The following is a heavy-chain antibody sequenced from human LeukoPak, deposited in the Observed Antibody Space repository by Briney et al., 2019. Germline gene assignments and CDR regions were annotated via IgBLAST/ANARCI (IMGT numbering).Heavy chain of an antibody. CDR3: ARDKVVPAAIPPYGMDV. D-gene: IGHD2-2*02. CDR2: IDPNSGDT. CDR1: GYSFTGYF. V-gene: IGHV1-2*02. Sequence: ASVKVSCKASGYSFTGYFIHWVRQAPGQGLEWMGCIDPNSGDTKYAQKFQGRVSMPRDTSTRTAYMELSRLRSDDTAVYYCARDKVVPAAIPPYGMDVWGQGTTVTVSS. J-gene: IGHJ6*02.